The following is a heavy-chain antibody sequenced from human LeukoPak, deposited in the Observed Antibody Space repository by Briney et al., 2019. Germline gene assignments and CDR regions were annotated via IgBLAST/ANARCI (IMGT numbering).Heavy chain of an antibody. CDR2: INHSGST. CDR3: ARHARYFYYFDY. V-gene: IGHV4-34*01. J-gene: IGHJ4*02. Sequence: SETLSLTCAVYGGSFSGYYWSWIRQPPGKGLEWIGEINHSGSTNYNPSLKSRVTISVDTSKNQFSLKLSSVTAADTAVYYCARHARYFYYFDYRGQGTLVTVSS. CDR1: GGSFSGYY. D-gene: IGHD1-14*01.